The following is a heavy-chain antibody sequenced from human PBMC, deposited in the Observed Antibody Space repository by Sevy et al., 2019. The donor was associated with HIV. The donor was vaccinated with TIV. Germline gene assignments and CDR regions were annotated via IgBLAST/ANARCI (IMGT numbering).Heavy chain of an antibody. V-gene: IGHV3-9*01. Sequence: GGSLRLSCAASGFTFDDYAMHWVRQAPGRGLEWVSGISWNSGSIGYADSVKGRFTISRDNAKNSLYLQMNSLRAEDTALYYCAKDILPLDTAMVTGFGYWGQGTLVTVSS. CDR1: GFTFDDYA. D-gene: IGHD5-18*01. J-gene: IGHJ4*02. CDR2: ISWNSGSI. CDR3: AKDILPLDTAMVTGFGY.